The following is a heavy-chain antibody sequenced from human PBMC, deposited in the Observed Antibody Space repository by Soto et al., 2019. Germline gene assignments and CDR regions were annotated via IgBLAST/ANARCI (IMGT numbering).Heavy chain of an antibody. CDR3: ARVASDYINSADH. V-gene: IGHV3-23*01. CDR1: GFIFNAYA. J-gene: IGHJ4*02. CDR2: IGGSGGNT. D-gene: IGHD4-4*01. Sequence: EVQLLESGGGLVQPGGSLRLSCAASGFIFNAYAMTWVRQAPGKGLEWVSAIGGSGGNTYYAASVKGRFTISRDNSKDTVDLEMNRLRVDDTAVYVCARVASDYINSADHWCQGILVTVSS.